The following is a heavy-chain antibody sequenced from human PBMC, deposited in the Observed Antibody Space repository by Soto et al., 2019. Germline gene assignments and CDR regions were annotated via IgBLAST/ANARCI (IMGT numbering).Heavy chain of an antibody. J-gene: IGHJ6*02. V-gene: IGHV3-48*02. CDR3: ARDRANMVRGVIIYYYGMDV. CDR1: GFTFSSYS. CDR2: ISSSSSTI. Sequence: GGSLRLSCAASGFTFSSYSMNWVRQAPGKGLEWVSYISSSSSTIYYADSVKGRFTISRDNAKNSLYLQMNSLRDEDTAVYYCARDRANMVRGVIIYYYGMDVWGQGTTVTVSS. D-gene: IGHD3-10*01.